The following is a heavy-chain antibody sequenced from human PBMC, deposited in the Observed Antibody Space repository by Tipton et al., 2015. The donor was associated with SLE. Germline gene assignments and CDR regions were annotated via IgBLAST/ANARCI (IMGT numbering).Heavy chain of an antibody. CDR1: GGSLTHYY. CDR2: IHYTGTP. V-gene: IGHV4-59*01. D-gene: IGHD4-11*01. Sequence: TLSLTCTVSGGSLTHYYWNWIRQSPGKGMEWLGYIHYTGTPYYKPSLKSRIAMSVDTSSNQLSLRLTSLTPADTAVYYCARSGGSSNFDPPGYWGQGTLVTVAS. CDR3: ARSGGSSNFDPPGY. J-gene: IGHJ4*02.